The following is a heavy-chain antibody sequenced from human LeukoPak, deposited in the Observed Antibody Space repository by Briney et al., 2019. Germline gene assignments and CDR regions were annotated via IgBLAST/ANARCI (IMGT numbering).Heavy chain of an antibody. Sequence: ASVKVSCKASGYTFTAYYMHWVRQAPGQGLESMGWINPNSGGSNYAQKFQGRVTMTRDTSITTAYMELTRLTSDDTAMYYCARDHCSGGSCYSIAEYFQHWGQGTLVTVSS. CDR2: INPNSGGS. CDR1: GYTFTAYY. D-gene: IGHD2-15*01. V-gene: IGHV1-2*02. J-gene: IGHJ1*01. CDR3: ARDHCSGGSCYSIAEYFQH.